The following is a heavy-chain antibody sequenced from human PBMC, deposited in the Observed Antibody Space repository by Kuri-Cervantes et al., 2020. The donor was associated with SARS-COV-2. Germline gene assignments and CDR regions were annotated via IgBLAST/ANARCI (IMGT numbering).Heavy chain of an antibody. V-gene: IGHV4-61*01. CDR2: IYYSGST. CDR3: ARGGRYGELNWFDP. Sequence: GSLRLSCTVSGGSVSSGSYYWSWIRQPPGKGLEWIGYIYYSGSTNYNPSLKSRVTISVDTSKSQFSLKLSSVTAADTAVYYCARGGRYGELNWFDPWGQGTLVTVSS. D-gene: IGHD4-17*01. CDR1: GGSVSSGSYY. J-gene: IGHJ5*02.